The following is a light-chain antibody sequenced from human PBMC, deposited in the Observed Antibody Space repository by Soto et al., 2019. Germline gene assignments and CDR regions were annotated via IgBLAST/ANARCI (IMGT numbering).Light chain of an antibody. CDR2: GAS. V-gene: IGKV3-20*01. Sequence: EIVLTQSPGTLSVSPGGRATLSCRASQSVTSRYLGWYQQKPGQTPRLLIHGASSRAGGIPDRFSGSGSGTDFTLTISRLEPEDFAVYYCQQYDSSPYNFGQGTKLEIK. CDR3: QQYDSSPYN. CDR1: QSVTSRY. J-gene: IGKJ2*01.